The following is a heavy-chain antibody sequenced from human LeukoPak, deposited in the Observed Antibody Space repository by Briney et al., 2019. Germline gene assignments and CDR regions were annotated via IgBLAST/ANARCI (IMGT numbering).Heavy chain of an antibody. J-gene: IGHJ6*03. CDR3: ARGGTDHYVWWSYRDNYYYYYYMDV. Sequence: SVKVSCKASRGTFCSYAISWVRQTPGQGLEWMGGIIPIFGTANYAQTFQGRVTITTDEPTSTAYMELSSLRSEDTAVYYCARGGTDHYVWWSYRDNYYYYYYMDVWGKGTTVTVSS. CDR2: IIPIFGTA. D-gene: IGHD3-16*02. V-gene: IGHV1-69*05. CDR1: RGTFCSYA.